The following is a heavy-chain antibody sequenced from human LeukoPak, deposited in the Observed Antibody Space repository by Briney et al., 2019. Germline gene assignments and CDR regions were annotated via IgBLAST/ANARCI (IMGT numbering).Heavy chain of an antibody. D-gene: IGHD3-16*01. Sequence: ASVKVSCKTSGYSFTDYYMHWVRQAPGQGLEWMGWINPYSGGTNSAQKFQGRVTMTRDTSISTVYMQVSGLTSDAAAIYYCARADRLHGGPYLIGPWGQGTLVTVSS. J-gene: IGHJ5*02. CDR2: INPYSGGT. CDR1: GYSFTDYY. V-gene: IGHV1-2*02. CDR3: ARADRLHGGPYLIGP.